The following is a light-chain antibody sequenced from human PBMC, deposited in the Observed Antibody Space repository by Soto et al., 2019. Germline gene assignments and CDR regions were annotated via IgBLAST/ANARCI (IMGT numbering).Light chain of an antibody. Sequence: QSVLSQPPSASGTPGQRVTISCSGSSSNIGNNYVYWYHQLPGTAPKLLIYSNTQRPSGVPDRFSGSKSGTSASLAISGLRSEDEADYYCAAWDDSMSGYVFGTGTKVT. CDR2: SNT. CDR1: SSNIGNNY. V-gene: IGLV1-47*02. J-gene: IGLJ1*01. CDR3: AAWDDSMSGYV.